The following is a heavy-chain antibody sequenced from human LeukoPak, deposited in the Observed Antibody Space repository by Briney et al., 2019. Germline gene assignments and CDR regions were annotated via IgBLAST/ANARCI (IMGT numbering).Heavy chain of an antibody. Sequence: PGRSLRLSCAASGFTFSSYGMHWVRQAPGKELEWVAVIWYDGSNKYYADSVKGRFTISRDNSKNTLYLQMNSLRAEDTALYYCARDRCGGDCYVNYYYMDVWGKGTTVTVSS. CDR2: IWYDGSNK. V-gene: IGHV3-33*01. CDR1: GFTFSSYG. CDR3: ARDRCGGDCYVNYYYMDV. J-gene: IGHJ6*03. D-gene: IGHD2-21*01.